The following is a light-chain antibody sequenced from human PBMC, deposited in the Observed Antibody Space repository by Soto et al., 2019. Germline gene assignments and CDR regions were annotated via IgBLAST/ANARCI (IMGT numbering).Light chain of an antibody. CDR3: QQYGSSPRT. J-gene: IGKJ1*01. Sequence: IVLADSPGTLTLSPGERATLSCRASQSVSSSYLAWYQQKPGQAPRLLIYGASSRATGIPDRFSGSGSGTDFTLTISRLEPEDFAVYYCQQYGSSPRTFGQGTKVDIK. V-gene: IGKV3-20*01. CDR1: QSVSSSY. CDR2: GAS.